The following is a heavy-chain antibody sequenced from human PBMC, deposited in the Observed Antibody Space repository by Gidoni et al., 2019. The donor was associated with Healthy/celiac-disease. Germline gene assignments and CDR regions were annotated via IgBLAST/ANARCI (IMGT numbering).Heavy chain of an antibody. D-gene: IGHD3-9*01. Sequence: EVQLVESGGGLVQPGRALRLSCAAYGSTFADSAMHWVRHAPGQGLEWVSGISWNSGSIGYADSVKGRFTISRDNAKDSLYLQMNSLRAEDTALYYCAKDIESYDILTGYLDAFDIWGQGTMVTVSS. V-gene: IGHV3-9*01. CDR1: GSTFADSA. J-gene: IGHJ3*02. CDR3: AKDIESYDILTGYLDAFDI. CDR2: ISWNSGSI.